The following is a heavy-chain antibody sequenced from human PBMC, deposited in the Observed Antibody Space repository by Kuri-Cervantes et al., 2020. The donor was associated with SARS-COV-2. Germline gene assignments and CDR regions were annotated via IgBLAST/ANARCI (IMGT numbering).Heavy chain of an antibody. D-gene: IGHD3-9*01. CDR1: GGSISSTSSY. J-gene: IGHJ6*02. CDR2: IYYGGST. CDR3: ARHFSWGSGEKYYDILTRPDYGMDV. V-gene: IGHV4-39*01. Sequence: GSLRLSCTVSGGSISSTSSYWGWIRQPPGKGLECIGTIYYGGSTYYNPSLKSRITISVDTSKNQFSLRLSSVTAADTAVYYCARHFSWGSGEKYYDILTRPDYGMDVWGQGTTVTVSS.